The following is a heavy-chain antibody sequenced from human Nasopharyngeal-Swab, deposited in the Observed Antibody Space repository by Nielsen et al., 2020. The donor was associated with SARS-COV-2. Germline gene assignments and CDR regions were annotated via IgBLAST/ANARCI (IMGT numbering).Heavy chain of an antibody. CDR2: IYYSGST. Sequence: SETLSLTCTVSGGSISNSYWSWIRQPPGKGLEWIGYIYYSGSTNYNPSLKGRVTISVDTSKNKFSLKLSSVTAADTAVYYCARVTAMAPGHYFDYWGQGTLVTVSS. CDR3: ARVTAMAPGHYFDY. J-gene: IGHJ4*02. V-gene: IGHV4-59*01. D-gene: IGHD5-18*01. CDR1: GGSISNSY.